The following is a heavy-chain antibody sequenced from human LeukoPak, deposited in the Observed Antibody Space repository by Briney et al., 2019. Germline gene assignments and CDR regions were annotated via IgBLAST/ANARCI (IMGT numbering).Heavy chain of an antibody. Sequence: GESLRLSCAASGFPFSSYAMSWVRQAPGKGLELVAAISGSDGRTYYADSVKGQFTISRDNSKNTLYLQMDSLRAEDTAVYYCAKHLWRDLLWFGEGYYFGCWGQGTLVTVSS. J-gene: IGHJ4*02. CDR2: ISGSDGRT. D-gene: IGHD3-10*01. CDR3: AKHLWRDLLWFGEGYYFGC. V-gene: IGHV3-23*01. CDR1: GFPFSSYA.